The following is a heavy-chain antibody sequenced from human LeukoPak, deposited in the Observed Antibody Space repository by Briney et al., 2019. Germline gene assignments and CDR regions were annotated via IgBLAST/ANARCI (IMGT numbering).Heavy chain of an antibody. CDR3: ATHQLLQFDVFNV. CDR2: IDQNGNT. V-gene: IGHV4-59*08. Sequence: SEPLSITCTVSGASIRRPYWIWIRQPPGQGLYWIGYIDQNGNTDYNSSLQSRVSISANTSKSQFSLKLTSVTAEDTAVYYCATHQLLQFDVFNVWSQGIMVTVSS. J-gene: IGHJ3*01. D-gene: IGHD5-24*01. CDR1: GASIRRPY.